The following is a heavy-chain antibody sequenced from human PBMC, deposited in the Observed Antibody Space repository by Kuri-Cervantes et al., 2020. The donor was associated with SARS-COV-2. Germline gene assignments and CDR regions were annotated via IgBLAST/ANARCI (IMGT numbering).Heavy chain of an antibody. CDR3: ARGYGHSPPVLLWFGDQNPYFDY. CDR1: GYTFTSYG. Sequence: ASVKVSCKASGYTFTSYGISWVRQAPGQGLEWMGWINTNTGNPTYAQGFTGRFVFSLDTSVSTAYLQISSLKAEDTAVYYCARGYGHSPPVLLWFGDQNPYFDYWGQGTLVTVSS. D-gene: IGHD3-10*01. V-gene: IGHV7-4-1*02. CDR2: INTNTGNP. J-gene: IGHJ4*02.